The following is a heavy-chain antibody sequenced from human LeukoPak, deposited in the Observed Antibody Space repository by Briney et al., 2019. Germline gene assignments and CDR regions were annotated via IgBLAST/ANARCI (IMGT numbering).Heavy chain of an antibody. Sequence: SETLSLTCAVYGGSFSGYYWSWIRQPPGKGLEWIGYIYYSGSTNYNPSLKSRVTMSVDTSKNQFSLKLSSVTAADTAVYYCARGVYSSGYYYYFDYWGQGTLVTVSS. CDR1: GGSFSGYY. CDR3: ARGVYSSGYYYYFDY. V-gene: IGHV4-59*01. J-gene: IGHJ4*02. D-gene: IGHD3-22*01. CDR2: IYYSGST.